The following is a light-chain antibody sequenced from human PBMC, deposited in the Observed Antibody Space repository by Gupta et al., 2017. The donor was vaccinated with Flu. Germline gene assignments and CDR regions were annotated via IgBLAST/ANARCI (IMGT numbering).Light chain of an antibody. CDR3: HQHYSAPALT. CDR1: QSVLYSSNNMTY. J-gene: IGKJ4*01. Sequence: CKSSQSVLYSSNNMTYVSWCQQKPGEPATLLIYCASTPEAGVPARLSSGGCLTDVFLPTSSLLEADVSVYYCHQHYSAPALTFGGGTKVEIK. V-gene: IGKV4-1*01. CDR2: CAS.